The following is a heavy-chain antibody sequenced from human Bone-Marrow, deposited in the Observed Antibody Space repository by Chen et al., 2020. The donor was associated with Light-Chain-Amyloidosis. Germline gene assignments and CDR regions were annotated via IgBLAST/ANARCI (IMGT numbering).Heavy chain of an antibody. CDR2: VSRYSIYI. CDR1: GFSFSSYT. J-gene: IGHJ4*02. CDR3: ARESFGVAID. Sequence: EVQLVESGGGLIKPGGSLRLSCAASGFSFSSYTINWLRQAPGKGLEWVSAVSRYSIYIYYADSVKGRFSISRDNAENSVFLQMNSLRLEDTAVYYCARESFGVAIDWGQGTLVTVSS. D-gene: IGHD3-3*01. V-gene: IGHV3-21*06.